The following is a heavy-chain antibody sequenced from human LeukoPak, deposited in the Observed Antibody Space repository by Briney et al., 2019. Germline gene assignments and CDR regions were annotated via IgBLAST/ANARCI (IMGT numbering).Heavy chain of an antibody. CDR1: GFTFSNAW. Sequence: GGSLRLSCAASGFTFSNAWMSWVRQAPGKGLEWVGRIKSKTDGGTTDYAAPVKGRFTISRDDSKNTLYLQMNSLRAEDTAVYYCARVGRGEAAAAYLRRYYFDYWGQGTLVTVSS. V-gene: IGHV3-15*01. J-gene: IGHJ4*02. CDR3: ARVGRGEAAAAYLRRYYFDY. CDR2: IKSKTDGGTT. D-gene: IGHD6-13*01.